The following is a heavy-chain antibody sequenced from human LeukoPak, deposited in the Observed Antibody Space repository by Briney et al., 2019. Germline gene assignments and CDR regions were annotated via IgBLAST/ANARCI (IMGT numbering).Heavy chain of an antibody. V-gene: IGHV4-59*08. CDR1: GGSISPYY. CDR2: IYYSGST. Sequence: SETLSLTCAVSGGSISPYYWSWIRQPPGKGLEWIGYIYYSGSTYYNPSLTSRVTISLDTSKNQFSLKLSSVTAADTAVFYCARFKRAGGYFDYWGQGTLVTVSS. J-gene: IGHJ4*02. D-gene: IGHD3-10*01. CDR3: ARFKRAGGYFDY.